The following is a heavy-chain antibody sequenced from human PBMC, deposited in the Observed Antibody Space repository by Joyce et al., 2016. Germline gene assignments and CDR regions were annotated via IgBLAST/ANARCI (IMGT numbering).Heavy chain of an antibody. CDR1: GFTFDDYT. Sequence: EVQLVESGGVVVQPGGSLRLSCAASGFTFDDYTMHWVRQEPGKGREWVSLIRWDGGSTYYADSVKGRFTISRNNSKNSLYLQMNSLRTEDTALYYCAKDRGGFGVVISSYLDYWGQGTLVTVSS. J-gene: IGHJ4*02. D-gene: IGHD3-3*01. V-gene: IGHV3-43*01. CDR2: IRWDGGST. CDR3: AKDRGGFGVVISSYLDY.